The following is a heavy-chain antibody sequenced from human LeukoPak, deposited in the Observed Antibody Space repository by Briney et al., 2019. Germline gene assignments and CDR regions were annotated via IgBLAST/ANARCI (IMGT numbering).Heavy chain of an antibody. J-gene: IGHJ6*03. CDR2: INYSGST. CDR3: ARLQISGSWPHYYYYYMDV. CDR1: GGSISSYY. D-gene: IGHD1-26*01. V-gene: IGHV4-59*08. Sequence: SETLSLTCTVSGGSISSYYWSWIRQPPGKGLEWIGYINYSGSTNYNPSLKSRVTISVDTSKNQFSLKLSSVTAADTAVYYCARLQISGSWPHYYYYYMDVWGKGTTVTVSS.